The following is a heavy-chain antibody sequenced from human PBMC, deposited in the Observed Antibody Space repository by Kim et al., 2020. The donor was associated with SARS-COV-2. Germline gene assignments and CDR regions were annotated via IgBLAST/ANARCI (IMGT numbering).Heavy chain of an antibody. CDR2: ICDDGSST. CDR3: AKGATYSFDY. CDR1: GFTFSSYG. J-gene: IGHJ4*02. Sequence: GGSLRLSCAASGFTFSSYGMHWVRQAPGKGLEWVAVICDDGSSTYYADSVKGRFTISRDNSKNTLYLQMNSLRAEDTAVYYCAKGATYSFDYWGQGTLVTVSS. V-gene: IGHV3-33*06.